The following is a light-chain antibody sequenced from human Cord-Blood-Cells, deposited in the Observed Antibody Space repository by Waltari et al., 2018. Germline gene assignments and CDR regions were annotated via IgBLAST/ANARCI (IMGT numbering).Light chain of an antibody. Sequence: QSALTQPASVSGSPGQPITISCTATSSDVVGYNYVSWYQQHPGKAPKLMIYDVSNRPSGVSNRFSGSKSGNTASLTISGLQAEDEADYYCSSYTSSSTLVFGTGTKVTVL. CDR3: SSYTSSSTLV. CDR1: SSDVVGYNY. CDR2: DVS. V-gene: IGLV2-14*03. J-gene: IGLJ1*01.